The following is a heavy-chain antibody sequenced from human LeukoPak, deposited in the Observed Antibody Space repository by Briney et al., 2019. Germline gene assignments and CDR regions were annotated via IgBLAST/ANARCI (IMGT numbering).Heavy chain of an antibody. D-gene: IGHD3-22*01. V-gene: IGHV4-61*02. CDR1: GGSISIGSYY. CDR2: IYTSGST. CDR3: ARDRTGYYDSSGYPLDAFDI. Sequence: SETLSLTCTVSGGSISIGSYYWSWIRQPAGKGLEWIGRIYTSGSTNYNPSLKSRVTISVDTSKNQFSLKLSSVTAADTAVYYCARDRTGYYDSSGYPLDAFDIWGQGTMVTVSS. J-gene: IGHJ3*02.